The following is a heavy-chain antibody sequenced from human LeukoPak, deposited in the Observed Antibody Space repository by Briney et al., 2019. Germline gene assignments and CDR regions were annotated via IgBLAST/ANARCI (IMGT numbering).Heavy chain of an antibody. CDR1: GFTFSSYA. CDR3: ARDPDYYGSGSYLDY. Sequence: PGRSLRLSCAAPGFTFSSYAMHWVRQAPGKGLEWVAVISYDGSNKYYADSVKGRFTISRDNSKNTLYLQMNSLRAEDTAVYYCARDPDYYGSGSYLDYWGQGTLVTVSS. V-gene: IGHV3-30*04. J-gene: IGHJ4*02. CDR2: ISYDGSNK. D-gene: IGHD3-10*01.